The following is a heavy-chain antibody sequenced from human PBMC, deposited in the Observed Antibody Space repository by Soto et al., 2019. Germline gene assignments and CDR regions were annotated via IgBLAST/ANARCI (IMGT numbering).Heavy chain of an antibody. CDR2: IYYSGST. CDR1: GGSISSGGYY. D-gene: IGHD3-3*01. J-gene: IGHJ5*02. V-gene: IGHV4-31*03. Sequence: PSETLSLTCTVSGGSISSGGYYWSWIRQHPGKGLEWIGYIYYSGSTYYNPSLKSRVTISVDTSKNQFSLKLSSVTAADTAVYYCARVDYDFWSGYFAWFDPWGQGTPVTVSS. CDR3: ARVDYDFWSGYFAWFDP.